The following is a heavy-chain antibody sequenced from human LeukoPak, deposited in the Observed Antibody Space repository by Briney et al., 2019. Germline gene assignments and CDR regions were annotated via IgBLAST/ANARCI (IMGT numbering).Heavy chain of an antibody. D-gene: IGHD1-20*01. CDR2: IRFDGSSI. CDR3: ARDCELGVNWNPFDY. V-gene: IGHV3-30*02. J-gene: IGHJ4*02. Sequence: GGSLRLFCAASGFTFSNYGMHWVRQAPGKGLEWVAFIRFDGSSIYYADSVKGRFTISRDNSKNTLYVQMNSLRAEDTAVYYCARDCELGVNWNPFDYWGQGTLVTVSS. CDR1: GFTFSNYG.